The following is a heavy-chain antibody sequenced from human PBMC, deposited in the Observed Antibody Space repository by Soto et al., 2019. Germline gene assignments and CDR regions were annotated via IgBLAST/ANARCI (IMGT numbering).Heavy chain of an antibody. Sequence: QVQLVQSGAEVKKPGASVKVSCKASGYTFTSYAMHWVRQAPGQRLEWMGWINACNGNTKYSQKFQGRVTITRDTSASTAYMELSSLRSEDTAVYYCARDPRIAVAGAPFDPWGQGTLVTVSS. V-gene: IGHV1-3*01. CDR1: GYTFTSYA. CDR2: INACNGNT. D-gene: IGHD6-19*01. CDR3: ARDPRIAVAGAPFDP. J-gene: IGHJ5*02.